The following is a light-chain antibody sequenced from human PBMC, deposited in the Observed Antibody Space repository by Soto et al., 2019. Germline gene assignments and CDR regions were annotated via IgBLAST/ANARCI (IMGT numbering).Light chain of an antibody. CDR3: SSYTSSSTRV. Sequence: QSVLTQPASVSGSPGQSSTISCTGTSSDVGGYNYVSWYQQHPGKTLKLMIYDVSNRPSGVSNRFSGSKSGNTASLTISGLQAEDEADYYCSSYTSSSTRVFGGGTKLTVL. CDR2: DVS. CDR1: SSDVGGYNY. J-gene: IGLJ2*01. V-gene: IGLV2-14*01.